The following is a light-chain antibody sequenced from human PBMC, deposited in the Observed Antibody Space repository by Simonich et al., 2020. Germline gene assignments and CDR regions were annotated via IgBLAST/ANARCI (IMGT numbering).Light chain of an antibody. CDR1: QSVLYSSNNKNY. CDR2: CAS. Sequence: DIVMTQSPDSLSVSLGERATINCKSSQSVLYSSNNKNYLAWYQQKQGQPPKLLIYCASTRESGVPDRFSGSGSGTDFTLTISSLQAEDVAVYYCQQYYSTPPITFGPGTKVDIK. J-gene: IGKJ3*01. V-gene: IGKV4-1*01. CDR3: QQYYSTPPIT.